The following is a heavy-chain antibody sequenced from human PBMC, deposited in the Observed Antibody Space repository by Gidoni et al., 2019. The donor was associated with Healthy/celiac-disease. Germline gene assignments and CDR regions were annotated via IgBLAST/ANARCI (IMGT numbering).Heavy chain of an antibody. Sequence: VQLVESGGGLVKPGGSLRLSCAAPGFTCSAYYMSWIRQAPGKGLEWVSYISSSDSTIYYANSVKGRFTISRDNAKNSLYLQMNSLRAEDTAVYYCARGGGTVTTRRAFDYWGQGTLVTVSS. CDR3: ARGGGTVTTRRAFDY. CDR2: ISSSDSTI. J-gene: IGHJ4*02. D-gene: IGHD4-17*01. CDR1: GFTCSAYY. V-gene: IGHV3-11*01.